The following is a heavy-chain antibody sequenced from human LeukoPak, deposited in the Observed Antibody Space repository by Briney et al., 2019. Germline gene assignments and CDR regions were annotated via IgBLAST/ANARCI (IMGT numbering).Heavy chain of an antibody. J-gene: IGHJ4*02. CDR1: GFPFSSYS. Sequence: PGGSLRLSCAASGFPFSSYSMTWVRQAPGKGLEWVANIKPDGTTKFYVDSVKGRFTISRDNALNSLYLQMNSLRAEDSAIYYCAKRVSYSSGSHFDYWGQGTLVTVSS. CDR2: IKPDGTTK. V-gene: IGHV3-7*03. CDR3: AKRVSYSSGSHFDY. D-gene: IGHD3-10*01.